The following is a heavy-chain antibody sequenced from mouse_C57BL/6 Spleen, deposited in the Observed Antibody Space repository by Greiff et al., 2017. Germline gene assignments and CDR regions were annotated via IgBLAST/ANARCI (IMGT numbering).Heavy chain of an antibody. CDR3: ARTYYYGSQPYYYAMDY. J-gene: IGHJ4*01. D-gene: IGHD1-1*01. CDR2: IWTGGGT. V-gene: IGHV2-9-1*01. CDR1: GFSLTSYA. Sequence: QVQLKQSGPGLVAPSPSLSISCTVSGFSLTSYAISWVRQPPGQGLEWLGVIWTGGGTNYNSALKSRLSISKDNSKSQVFLKMNSLQTDDTARYYGARTYYYGSQPYYYAMDYWGQGTSVTVSS.